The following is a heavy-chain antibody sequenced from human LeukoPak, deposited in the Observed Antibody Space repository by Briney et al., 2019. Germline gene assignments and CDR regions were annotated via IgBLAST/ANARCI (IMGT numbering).Heavy chain of an antibody. CDR1: GFTFSSYA. CDR2: ISYDGSNK. J-gene: IGHJ4*02. V-gene: IGHV3-30-3*01. CDR3: ASTFIIVGATGGPFDY. Sequence: GGSLRLSCAASGFTFSSYAMHWVRQAPGKGLGWVAVISYDGSNKYYADSVKGRFTISRDNSKNTLYLQMNSLGAEDTAVYYCASTFIIVGATGGPFDYWGQGTLVTVSS. D-gene: IGHD1-26*01.